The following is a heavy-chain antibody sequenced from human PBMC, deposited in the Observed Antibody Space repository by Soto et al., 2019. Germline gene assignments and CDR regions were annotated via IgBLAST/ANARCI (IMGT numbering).Heavy chain of an antibody. J-gene: IGHJ3*02. CDR2: ISHDGSYK. CDR3: AKGLLAIVGTTLPRDAFSI. D-gene: IGHD1-26*01. Sequence: GSLRLSCAASGFSFTTYVMHWVRQAPGKGLEWVAVISHDGSYKYYGDAVKGRFTISRDTSKNAVYLEMNSLRPEDTAVYYCAKGLLAIVGTTLPRDAFSIWGQGTMVTVS. V-gene: IGHV3-30*18. CDR1: GFSFTTYV.